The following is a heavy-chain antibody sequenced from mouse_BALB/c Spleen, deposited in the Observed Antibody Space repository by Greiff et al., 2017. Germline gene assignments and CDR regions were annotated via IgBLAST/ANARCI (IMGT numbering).Heavy chain of an antibody. Sequence: EVKLVESGPSLVKPSQTLSLTCSVTGDSITSGYWNWIRKFPGNKLEYMGYISYSGSTYYNPSLKSRISITRDTSKNQYHLQLNSVTTEDTATYYCARGARDGYYYFDYWGQGTTLTVSS. CDR2: ISYSGST. V-gene: IGHV3-8*02. CDR3: ARGARDGYYYFDY. CDR1: GDSITSGY. J-gene: IGHJ2*01. D-gene: IGHD2-3*01.